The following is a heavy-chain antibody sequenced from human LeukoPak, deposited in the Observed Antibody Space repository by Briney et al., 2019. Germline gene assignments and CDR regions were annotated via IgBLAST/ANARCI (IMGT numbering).Heavy chain of an antibody. D-gene: IGHD2-15*01. CDR3: AREVYCSGGSCYNFDY. CDR2: IIPILGIA. CDR1: GGTFSSYT. Sequence: SVKVSCKASGGTFSSYTISWVRQAPGQGLEWMGRIIPILGIANYAQKFQGRVTITADKSTSTAYMELSSLRSEDTAVYYCAREVYCSGGSCYNFDYWSRGTLVTVSS. V-gene: IGHV1-69*04. J-gene: IGHJ4*02.